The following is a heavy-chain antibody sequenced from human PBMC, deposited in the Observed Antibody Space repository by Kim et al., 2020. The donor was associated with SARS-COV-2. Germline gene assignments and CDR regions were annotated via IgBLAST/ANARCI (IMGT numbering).Heavy chain of an antibody. CDR1: GFTFSSYA. Sequence: GGSLRLSCAASGFTFSSYAMNWVRQAPGKGLEWVSAISGSGGSTYYADSVKGRFTISRDNSKNALFLQMNSLRAEDTAVYYCAKDQRLLWFGELSYYYYGMEVWGQGTTVTVAS. D-gene: IGHD3-10*01. CDR2: ISGSGGST. CDR3: AKDQRLLWFGELSYYYYGMEV. V-gene: IGHV3-23*01. J-gene: IGHJ6*02.